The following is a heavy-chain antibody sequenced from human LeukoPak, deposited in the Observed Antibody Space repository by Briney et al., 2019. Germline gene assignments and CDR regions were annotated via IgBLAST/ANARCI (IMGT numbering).Heavy chain of an antibody. V-gene: IGHV3-74*01. CDR3: ARGPSGYHNT. J-gene: IGHJ4*02. CDR1: GFTFSSYW. Sequence: PGGSLRLSCAASGFTFSSYWMHWVRQAPGKGLVWVSRINSDGSSTSYADSVKGRFAISRDNSKNTLYLQMNSLRAEDAAVYYCARGPSGYHNTGGQGTLVTVSS. D-gene: IGHD5-12*01. CDR2: INSDGSST.